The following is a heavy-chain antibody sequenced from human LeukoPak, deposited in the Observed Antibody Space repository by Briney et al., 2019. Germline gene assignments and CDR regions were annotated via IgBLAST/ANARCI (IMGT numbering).Heavy chain of an antibody. CDR2: INHSGST. CDR3: ARFVAGLDY. J-gene: IGHJ4*02. CDR1: GGSFSGYY. Sequence: SETLSLTCAVYGGSFSGYYWSWIRQPPGKGLEWIGEINHSGSTNYNPSLKSRVTISVDTSKNQFSLKLSSVTAADTAVYYCARFVAGLDYWGQGTLVTVSS. D-gene: IGHD6-19*01. V-gene: IGHV4-34*01.